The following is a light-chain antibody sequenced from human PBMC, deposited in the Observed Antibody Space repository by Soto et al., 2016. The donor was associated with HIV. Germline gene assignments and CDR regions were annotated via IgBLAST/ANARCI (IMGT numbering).Light chain of an antibody. CDR3: QVWDSNTDHVV. J-gene: IGLJ2*01. CDR2: DDT. CDR1: NIGVKS. V-gene: IGLV3-21*03. Sequence: SYVLTQPPSVSVAPGKSARISCGGNNIGVKSVHWYQQKPGQAPVLVVYDDTDRPSGIPERFSGSNSGNTATLTIIRVEAGDEADYYCQVWDSNTDHVVFGGGTKLTVL.